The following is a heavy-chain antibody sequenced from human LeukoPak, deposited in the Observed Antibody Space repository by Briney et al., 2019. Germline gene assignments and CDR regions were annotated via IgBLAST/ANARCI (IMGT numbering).Heavy chain of an antibody. CDR1: GFTSSSYS. CDR2: ISSSSSYI. J-gene: IGHJ4*02. Sequence: KPGGSLRLSCAASGFTSSSYSMNWVRQAPGKGLKWVSSISSSSSYIYYADSVKGRFTISRDNAKNSLYLQMNSLRAEDTAVYYCARDPPYCSSTSCYQGTFDYWGQGTLVTVSS. D-gene: IGHD2-2*01. CDR3: ARDPPYCSSTSCYQGTFDY. V-gene: IGHV3-21*01.